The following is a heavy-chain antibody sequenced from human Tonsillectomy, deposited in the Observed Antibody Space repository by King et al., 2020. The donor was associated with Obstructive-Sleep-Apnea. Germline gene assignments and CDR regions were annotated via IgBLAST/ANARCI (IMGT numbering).Heavy chain of an antibody. Sequence: VTLKESGPVLVKPTETLSLTCTVSGFSLTKARMGVSWVRQPPGKSLEWLAHIFSNDEKSYSTTLKSRLTISKDTSKSQVVLTMTNMDPVDTATYYGAVGVRYHQDYWGQGTLVTVSS. CDR3: AVGVRYHQDY. CDR2: IFSNDEK. CDR1: GFSLTKARMG. J-gene: IGHJ4*02. V-gene: IGHV2-26*01. D-gene: IGHD3-10*01.